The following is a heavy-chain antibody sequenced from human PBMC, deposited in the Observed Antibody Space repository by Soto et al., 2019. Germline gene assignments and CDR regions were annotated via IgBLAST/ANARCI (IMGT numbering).Heavy chain of an antibody. V-gene: IGHV3-30*18. Sequence: GGSLRLSCAASGFTFSSYGMHWVRQAPGKGLEWVAVISHDGSNKYYADSVKGRFTMSRDNSKTTLYLQMKSLRAEDTAVYYCAKDNGLRNPLKVDDYYFDYWGQGTLVTVSS. J-gene: IGHJ4*02. CDR2: ISHDGSNK. CDR3: AKDNGLRNPLKVDDYYFDY. CDR1: GFTFSSYG. D-gene: IGHD2-8*01.